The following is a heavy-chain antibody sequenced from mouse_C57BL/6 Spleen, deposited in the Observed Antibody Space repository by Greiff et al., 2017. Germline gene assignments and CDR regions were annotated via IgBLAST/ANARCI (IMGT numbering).Heavy chain of an antibody. D-gene: IGHD1-1*01. V-gene: IGHV1-59*01. CDR3: ALFYYGSSYGFAY. J-gene: IGHJ3*01. CDR2: IDPSDSYT. CDR1: GYTFTSYW. Sequence: VKLQQPGAELVRPGTSVKLSCKASGYTFTSYWMHWVKQRPGQGLEWIGVIDPSDSYTNYNQKFKGKATLTVDTSSSTAYMQLSSLTSEDSAVYYCALFYYGSSYGFAYWGQGTLVTVSA.